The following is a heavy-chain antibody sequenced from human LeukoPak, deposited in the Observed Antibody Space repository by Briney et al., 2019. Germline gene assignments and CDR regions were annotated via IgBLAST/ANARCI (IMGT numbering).Heavy chain of an antibody. Sequence: ASVNVSCTVSGYTLTQLSMHWVRQAPGKGREWMGGFDAEDGETIYAQKFQGRVTMTEDTSTGTAYMELSSLRSEDTAVYYCATGYGGCSSTSCFLLFDYWGQGTLVTVSS. V-gene: IGHV1-24*01. CDR3: ATGYGGCSSTSCFLLFDY. J-gene: IGHJ4*02. D-gene: IGHD2-2*01. CDR1: GYTLTQLS. CDR2: FDAEDGET.